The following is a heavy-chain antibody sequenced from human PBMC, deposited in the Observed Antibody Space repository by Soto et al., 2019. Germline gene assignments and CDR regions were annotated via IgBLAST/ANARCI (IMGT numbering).Heavy chain of an antibody. CDR1: GYSFTSYW. Sequence: PGESLKISCKVSGYSFTSYWIGWVRQTPGIGLEWIGIIYPGDSDTRYSPSFQGQVTISADASTNTAFLQWRTLEASDSAIYYCARQRDANMFNTVQYHKHGMDVWGQGTTVTVSS. CDR3: ARQRDANMFNTVQYHKHGMDV. V-gene: IGHV5-51*01. CDR2: IYPGDSDT. D-gene: IGHD3-10*02. J-gene: IGHJ6*02.